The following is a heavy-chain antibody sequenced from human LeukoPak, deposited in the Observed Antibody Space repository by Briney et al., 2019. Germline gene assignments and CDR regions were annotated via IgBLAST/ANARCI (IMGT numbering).Heavy chain of an antibody. Sequence: GRSLRLSCAASGFTFSSYAMHWVRQAPGKGLEWVAVISYDGSNKYYADSVKGRFTISRDNSKNTLYLQMNSLRAEDTAVYYCARGHNLFDYWGQGTLVTVSS. D-gene: IGHD5-24*01. J-gene: IGHJ4*02. CDR2: ISYDGSNK. V-gene: IGHV3-30*04. CDR3: ARGHNLFDY. CDR1: GFTFSSYA.